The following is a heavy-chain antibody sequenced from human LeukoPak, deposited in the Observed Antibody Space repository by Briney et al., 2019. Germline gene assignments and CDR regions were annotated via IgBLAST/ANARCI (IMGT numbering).Heavy chain of an antibody. Sequence: GGSLRLSGAASGFTFSSYAMSWVRQAPGKGLEWVSAISGSGGSTYYADSVKGRFTISRDNSKNTLYLQMNSLRAEDTAVYYCAKVSKVITPTYYYYYYMDVWGKGTTVTVSS. D-gene: IGHD3-3*01. J-gene: IGHJ6*03. CDR1: GFTFSSYA. CDR2: ISGSGGST. CDR3: AKVSKVITPTYYYYYYMDV. V-gene: IGHV3-23*01.